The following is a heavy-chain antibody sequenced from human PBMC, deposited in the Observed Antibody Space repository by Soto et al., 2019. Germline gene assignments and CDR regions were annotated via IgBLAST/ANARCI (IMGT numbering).Heavy chain of an antibody. V-gene: IGHV4-4*02. J-gene: IGHJ4*02. D-gene: IGHD3-10*01. CDR2: IYNSGST. CDR1: GGSISSSNW. Sequence: QVQLQESGPGLVKPSGTLSLTCAVSGGSISSSNWWSWVRQPPRKGLEWIGEIYNSGSTNYNPSLKRRVTISVDKSTNQFPLKGSSVTAAETAVYYCGRVGGSGIYYNVGANWGQGTLVTVSS. CDR3: GRVGGSGIYYNVGAN.